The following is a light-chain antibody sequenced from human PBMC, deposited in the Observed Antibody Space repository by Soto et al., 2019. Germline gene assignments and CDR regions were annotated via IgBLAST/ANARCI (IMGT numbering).Light chain of an antibody. V-gene: IGKV1-39*01. CDR1: QSISNY. J-gene: IGKJ1*01. Sequence: DIQMTQSPASLSASIGDRVIITCRASQSISNYLNWYQHKPGRAPKFLIYAASSLQSGVPSRFSGSGSGTDFTLTISSLQREDLGTYFCQQSFSSSWTFGQGTKVE. CDR3: QQSFSSSWT. CDR2: AAS.